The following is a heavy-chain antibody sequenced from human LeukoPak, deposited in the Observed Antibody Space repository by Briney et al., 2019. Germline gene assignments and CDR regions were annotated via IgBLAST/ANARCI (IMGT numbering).Heavy chain of an antibody. CDR1: GFTFSSYS. CDR2: ISSSSSTI. J-gene: IGHJ4*02. V-gene: IGHV3-48*04. Sequence: GGSLRLSCAASGFTFSSYSMNWVRQAPGKGLEWVSYISSSSSTIYYADSVKGRFTISRDNAMNSLYLQMNSLRAEDTAVYYCARGGGPLDYWGQGTLVTVSS. CDR3: ARGGGPLDY. D-gene: IGHD3-10*01.